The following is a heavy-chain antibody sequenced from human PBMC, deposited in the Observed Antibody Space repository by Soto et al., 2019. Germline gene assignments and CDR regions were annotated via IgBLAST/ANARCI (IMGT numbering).Heavy chain of an antibody. Sequence: GGSLRLSCAASGFTFSSYAMSWVRQAPGKGLEWVSAISGSGGSTYYADSVKGRFTISRDKSKNTLYLQMNSLRDEDTAVYYCAYRHIVRDAFDIWGQGTMVTVSS. CDR1: GFTFSSYA. D-gene: IGHD2-21*01. CDR2: ISGSGGST. CDR3: AYRHIVRDAFDI. J-gene: IGHJ3*02. V-gene: IGHV3-23*01.